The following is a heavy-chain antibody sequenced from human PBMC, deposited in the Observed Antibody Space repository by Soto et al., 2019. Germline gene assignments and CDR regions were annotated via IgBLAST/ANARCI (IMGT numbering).Heavy chain of an antibody. CDR2: ISYDGSNK. D-gene: IGHD3-22*01. CDR3: ARGHYDSSGYFSRYYYYGMDV. J-gene: IGHJ6*02. V-gene: IGHV3-30-3*01. Sequence: PGGSLRLSCGASGCTFSSYAMHWVRQAPGKGLEWVAVISYDGSNKYYADSVKGRFTISRDNSKNTLYLQMNSLSAEDTAVYYCARGHYDSSGYFSRYYYYGMDVWGQGTTVTVSS. CDR1: GCTFSSYA.